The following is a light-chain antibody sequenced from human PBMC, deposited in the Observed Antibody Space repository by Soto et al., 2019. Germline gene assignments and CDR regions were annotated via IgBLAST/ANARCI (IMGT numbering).Light chain of an antibody. Sequence: DIQMTQSPSTLSASVGDRVTITCRDSLYVGNWLAWYQQKPGTAPKLLIYRASTLESGVPSRFSGSGSGSDFALTINILQPDDFATYFCPHYDSYSGTFGHGTKVDIK. CDR3: PHYDSYSGT. J-gene: IGKJ3*01. CDR1: LYVGNW. CDR2: RAS. V-gene: IGKV1-5*03.